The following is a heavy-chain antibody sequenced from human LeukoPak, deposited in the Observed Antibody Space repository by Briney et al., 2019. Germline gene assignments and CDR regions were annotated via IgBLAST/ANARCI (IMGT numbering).Heavy chain of an antibody. V-gene: IGHV4-59*01. CDR1: GDSISDDY. CDR2: IYYSGRT. D-gene: IGHD3-10*01. J-gene: IGHJ6*03. Sequence: SETLSLTCTVSGDSISDDYWSWIRQPPGKGLEWIGYIYYSGRTTYNPSLKSRVTISIDTSKSQFSLTLTSVTAADTAVYYCARSMVRGVISYYYSMDVWGKGTTVTISS. CDR3: ARSMVRGVISYYYSMDV.